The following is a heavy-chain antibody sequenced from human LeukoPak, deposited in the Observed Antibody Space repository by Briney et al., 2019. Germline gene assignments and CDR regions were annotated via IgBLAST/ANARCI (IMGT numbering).Heavy chain of an antibody. J-gene: IGHJ4*02. Sequence: ASVKVSCKASGYTFTSYYIHWVRQAPGQGLEWMGIINPSGGSTSYAQKFQGRVTMTRDTSTSTVCMELSSVRSEDTAVYYCARGGWVEKAPFDYWGQGTLVTVSS. CDR2: INPSGGST. V-gene: IGHV1-46*01. CDR3: ARGGWVEKAPFDY. CDR1: GYTFTSYY. D-gene: IGHD5-24*01.